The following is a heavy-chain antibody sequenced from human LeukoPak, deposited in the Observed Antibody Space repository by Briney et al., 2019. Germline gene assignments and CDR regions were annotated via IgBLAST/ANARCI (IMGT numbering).Heavy chain of an antibody. CDR1: GFTFSSYE. V-gene: IGHV3-48*03. CDR2: ISSSGSTI. CDR3: ASRTLSGY. D-gene: IGHD3-3*01. J-gene: IGHJ4*02. Sequence: GGSLRLSCAASGFTFSSYEMNWVRPAPGKGLEWVSYISSSGSTIYYADSVKGRFTISRDNAKNSLYLQMNSLRAEDTAVYYCASRTLSGYWGQGTLVTVPS.